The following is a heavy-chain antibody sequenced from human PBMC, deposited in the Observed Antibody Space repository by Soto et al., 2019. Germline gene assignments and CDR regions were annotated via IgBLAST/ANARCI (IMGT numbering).Heavy chain of an antibody. CDR3: NSGSEYDVRSGYL. V-gene: IGHV1-69*06. Sequence: QGRLVQYGAEVRKPGSSGKVSCKVTGGTSTRYAINWVRQAPGEGLEWMGGIVPMFGTSKDAQKFQGRVTITANTSTNIAYMELRSLRSEDTAVYYCNSGSEYDVRSGYLWGKGTLVSVAS. D-gene: IGHD3-3*01. J-gene: IGHJ4*02. CDR2: IVPMFGTS. CDR1: GGTSTRYA.